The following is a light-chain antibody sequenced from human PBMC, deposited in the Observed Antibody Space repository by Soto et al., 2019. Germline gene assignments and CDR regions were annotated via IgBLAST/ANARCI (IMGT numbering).Light chain of an antibody. Sequence: EMVMAQSPATLSVSPGETATLSCRASQSVSSKLAWYQQKPGQSPTLLIYGGSTRAAGIPDRFSDNGSGTEFTLTISSLQSEDFAVYYCQQYGNWPPVTFGGGTKVDIK. J-gene: IGKJ4*01. V-gene: IGKV3-15*01. CDR3: QQYGNWPPVT. CDR1: QSVSSK. CDR2: GGS.